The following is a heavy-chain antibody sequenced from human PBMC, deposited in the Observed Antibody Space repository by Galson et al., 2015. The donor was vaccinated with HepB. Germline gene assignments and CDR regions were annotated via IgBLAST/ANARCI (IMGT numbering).Heavy chain of an antibody. V-gene: IGHV3-11*06. CDR2: ISASSSYT. CDR1: GFTFVDYY. Sequence: SLRLSCAASGFTFVDYYMSWIRQAPGKGLEWVSYISASSSYTKYADSVKGRFTISRDNAKNSLYLQMNSLRAEDTAVYYCARENYDRSSYYYQPPPANFYYGMDVWGQGTTVTVSS. D-gene: IGHD3-22*01. J-gene: IGHJ6*02. CDR3: ARENYDRSSYYYQPPPANFYYGMDV.